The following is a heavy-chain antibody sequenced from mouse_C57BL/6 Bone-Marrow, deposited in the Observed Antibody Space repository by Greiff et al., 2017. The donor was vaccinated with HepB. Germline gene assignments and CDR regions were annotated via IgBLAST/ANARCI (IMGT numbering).Heavy chain of an antibody. CDR1: GFTFSSYA. J-gene: IGHJ3*01. V-gene: IGHV5-4*01. CDR3: ARAHITTVVATRFAY. CDR2: ISDGGSYT. D-gene: IGHD1-1*01. Sequence: EVQRVESGGGLVKPGGSLKLSCAASGFTFSSYAMSWVRQTPEKRLEWVATISDGGSYTYYPDNVKGRFTISRDNAKNNLYLQMSHLKSEDTAMYYCARAHITTVVATRFAYWGQGTLVTVSA.